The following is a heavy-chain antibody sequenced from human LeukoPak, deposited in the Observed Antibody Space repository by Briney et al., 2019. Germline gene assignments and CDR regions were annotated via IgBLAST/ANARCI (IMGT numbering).Heavy chain of an antibody. CDR3: ARGVGATTSY. CDR1: GFTFSSYE. V-gene: IGHV3-21*01. D-gene: IGHD1-26*01. CDR2: ISSSSSYI. Sequence: GGSLRLSCAASGFTFSSYEMNWVRQAPGKGLEWVSSISSSSSYIYYADSVKGRFTISRDNAKNSLYLQMNSLRAEDTAVYYCARGVGATTSYWGQGTLVTVSS. J-gene: IGHJ4*02.